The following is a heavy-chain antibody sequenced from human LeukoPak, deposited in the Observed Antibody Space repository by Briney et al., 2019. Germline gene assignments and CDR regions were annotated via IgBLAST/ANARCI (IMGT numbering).Heavy chain of an antibody. CDR1: GFTFSNYW. J-gene: IGHJ4*02. D-gene: IGHD3-10*01. V-gene: IGHV3-7*01. CDR3: ASAPPYYYASGTYNY. Sequence: PGGSLRLSCAASGFTFSNYWMSWVRQAPGKGLEWVANIKQDGSEKSYVDSVKGRFTISRDNAKNSLYLQMNSLRAEDTAVYYCASAPPYYYASGTYNYWGQGTLVTVSS. CDR2: IKQDGSEK.